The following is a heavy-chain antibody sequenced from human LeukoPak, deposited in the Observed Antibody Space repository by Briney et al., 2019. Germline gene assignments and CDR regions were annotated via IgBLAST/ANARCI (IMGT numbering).Heavy chain of an antibody. CDR1: GGSISSYY. Sequence: SETLSLTCTVSGGSISSYYWSWIRQPPGKELEWIGYIYYSGSTNYNPSLKSRVTISVDTSKNQFSLKLSSVTAADTAVYYCARGPRYGSGGGYYFDYWGQGTLVTVSS. CDR2: IYYSGST. V-gene: IGHV4-59*01. J-gene: IGHJ4*02. CDR3: ARGPRYGSGGGYYFDY. D-gene: IGHD3-10*01.